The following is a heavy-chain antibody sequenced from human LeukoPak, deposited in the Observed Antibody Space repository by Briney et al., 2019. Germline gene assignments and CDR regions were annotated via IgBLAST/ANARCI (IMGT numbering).Heavy chain of an antibody. J-gene: IGHJ4*02. CDR2: ISSSSSYI. Sequence: GGSLRLSCAASGFTFSNYSMNWVRQAPGKGLEWVSSISSSSSYIYYADSVKGRFTISRDNAKNSLYLQMNSLRAEDTAVYYCASISSGWYSGYWGQGTLVTVSS. CDR1: GFTFSNYS. CDR3: ASISSGWYSGY. D-gene: IGHD6-19*01. V-gene: IGHV3-21*01.